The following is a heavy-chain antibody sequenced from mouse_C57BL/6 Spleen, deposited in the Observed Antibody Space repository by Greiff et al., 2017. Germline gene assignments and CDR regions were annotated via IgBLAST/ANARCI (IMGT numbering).Heavy chain of an antibody. CDR1: GYTFTSYG. CDR3: AKEEDCGGYDMDY. J-gene: IGHJ4*01. V-gene: IGHV1-81*01. CDR2: IYPRSGNT. Sequence: QVLLQQSGAELVRPGASVKLSCTASGYTFTSYGISWVKQSTGQGLEWIGEIYPRSGNTYYNEKFKGKVTLSADKSSSTVYMELSSLTSEDSAVYFGAKEEDCGGYDMDYWGKGTSVTVSS.